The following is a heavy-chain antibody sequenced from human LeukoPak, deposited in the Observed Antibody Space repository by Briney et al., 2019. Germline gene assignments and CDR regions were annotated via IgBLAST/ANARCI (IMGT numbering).Heavy chain of an antibody. CDR2: ISSSSSYI. D-gene: IGHD1-7*01. J-gene: IGHJ3*02. Sequence: GGSLRLSCAASGFTFSSYSLNWVRQAPGKGLEWVSSISSSSSYIYYADSVKGRFTISRDNAKNSLYLQMNSLRAEDTAVYYCARDYFFGITGTKDAFDIWGQGTMVTVSS. CDR1: GFTFSSYS. CDR3: ARDYFFGITGTKDAFDI. V-gene: IGHV3-21*01.